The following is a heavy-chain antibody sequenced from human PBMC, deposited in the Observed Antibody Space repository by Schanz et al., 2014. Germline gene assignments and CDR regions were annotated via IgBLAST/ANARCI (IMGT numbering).Heavy chain of an antibody. CDR2: IWYDGSNK. Sequence: QVQVVESGGGVVQPGRSLRLSCVASGFTFNNYGMHWVRQAPGKGLEWVAIIWYDGSNKYYADSVKGRFTISRDNSKNTVNLQMNSLRAEDTAVYYCAKEKEEVAADGSFFDYWGQGTLVTVSS. V-gene: IGHV3-33*06. CDR1: GFTFNNYG. J-gene: IGHJ4*02. CDR3: AKEKEEVAADGSFFDY. D-gene: IGHD6-13*01.